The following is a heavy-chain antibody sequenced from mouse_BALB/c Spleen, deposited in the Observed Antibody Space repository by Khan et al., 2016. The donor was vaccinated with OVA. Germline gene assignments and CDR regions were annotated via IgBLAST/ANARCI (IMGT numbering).Heavy chain of an antibody. Sequence: VQLQESGAELVKPGASVKLSCKTSGYTFTNYWIQWVKQRPGQGLGWIGQIFPGTGTTYYNENFKAKATLTIDTSSSTAYMQLSSLTSEDSAVYFCARGYFGNYELAYWGQGTLVTGSA. V-gene: IGHV1S132*01. J-gene: IGHJ3*01. CDR1: GYTFTNYW. CDR2: IFPGTGTT. D-gene: IGHD2-1*01. CDR3: ARGYFGNYELAY.